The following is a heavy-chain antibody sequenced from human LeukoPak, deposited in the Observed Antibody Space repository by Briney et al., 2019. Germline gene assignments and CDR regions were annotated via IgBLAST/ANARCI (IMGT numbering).Heavy chain of an antibody. CDR1: GFTFSSYG. CDR2: IWYDGSNK. V-gene: IGHV3-33*01. CDR3: ARPYYDILTGYYDAFDI. Sequence: GGSLRLSCAASGFTFSSYGMHWVRQAPGKGLEWVAVIWYDGSNKYYADSVKGRFTISRDNSKNTLYLQMNSLRAEDTAVYYCARPYYDILTGYYDAFDIWGQGTMVTVSS. J-gene: IGHJ3*02. D-gene: IGHD3-9*01.